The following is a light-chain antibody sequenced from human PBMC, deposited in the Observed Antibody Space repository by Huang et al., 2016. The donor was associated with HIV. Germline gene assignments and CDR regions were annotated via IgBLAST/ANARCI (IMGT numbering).Light chain of an antibody. CDR2: AAS. J-gene: IGKJ1*01. V-gene: IGKV1-39*01. Sequence: DIQMTQSPSSLSASVGDRVTITCRASQTINNYLNWYHQKPGKAPKLLISAASSLQSGDPSRFSGSESGKEFTLTISSLQLEDFATYYCQQTYSAVTFGQGTKVEIK. CDR3: QQTYSAVT. CDR1: QTINNY.